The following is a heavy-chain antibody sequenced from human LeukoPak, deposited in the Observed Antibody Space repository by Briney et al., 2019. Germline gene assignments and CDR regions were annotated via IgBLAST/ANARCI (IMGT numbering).Heavy chain of an antibody. J-gene: IGHJ4*02. CDR3: ARRGSVYGDVHFDY. CDR2: IYSGGNT. D-gene: IGHD4-17*01. Sequence: GGSLRLSCAASGFXVSSNYXXWVXXAPXKXXEXVSIIYSGGNTYYAASVKGRFTISRDNSNNTLYLQMNSLRAEDTAVYYCARRGSVYGDVHFDYWGQGTLVTVSS. V-gene: IGHV3-53*01. CDR1: GFXVSSNY.